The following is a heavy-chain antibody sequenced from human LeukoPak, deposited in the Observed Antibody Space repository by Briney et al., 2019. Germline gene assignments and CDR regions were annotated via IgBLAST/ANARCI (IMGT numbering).Heavy chain of an antibody. Sequence: SETLSLTCTVSGGSISSSSYYWGWIRQPPGKGLEWIGSIYYSGSTYYNPSLKSRVTISVDTSKNQFSLKLSSVTAADTAVYYCARDGYSSSSYYFDYWGQGTLVTVSS. D-gene: IGHD6-13*01. CDR2: IYYSGST. V-gene: IGHV4-39*07. J-gene: IGHJ4*02. CDR3: ARDGYSSSSYYFDY. CDR1: GGSISSSSYY.